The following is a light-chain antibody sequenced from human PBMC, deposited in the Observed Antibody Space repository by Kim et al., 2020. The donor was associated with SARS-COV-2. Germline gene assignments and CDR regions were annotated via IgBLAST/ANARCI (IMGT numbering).Light chain of an antibody. V-gene: IGLV2-14*03. CDR2: DIT. CDR3: SSYTTSSTLVA. Sequence: QSVTISCTATSSDVGAYNYVSWYQQHPDKAPKLMIYDITKRPSGVSNRFSGSKSGNTASLTISGLQAEDEADYYCSSYTTSSTLVAFGGGTQLTVL. CDR1: SSDVGAYNY. J-gene: IGLJ2*01.